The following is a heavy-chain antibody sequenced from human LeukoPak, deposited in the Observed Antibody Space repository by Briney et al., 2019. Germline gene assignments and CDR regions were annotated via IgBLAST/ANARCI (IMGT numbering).Heavy chain of an antibody. CDR1: GFTFSNYW. V-gene: IGHV3-7*05. D-gene: IGHD3-22*01. Sequence: PGGSLRLSCAASGFTFSNYWMSWVRQAPGKGLEWVANIKQDGSEEYYVDSVKGRFTISRNNAENSLYLQMNSLRAEDTAVYYCATCYYHSSTFKDWGQGTLVTVSS. CDR2: IKQDGSEE. J-gene: IGHJ4*02. CDR3: ATCYYHSSTFKD.